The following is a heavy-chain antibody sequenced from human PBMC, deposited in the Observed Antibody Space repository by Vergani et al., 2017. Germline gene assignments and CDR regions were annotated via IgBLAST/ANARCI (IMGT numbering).Heavy chain of an antibody. D-gene: IGHD1-26*01. Sequence: EVQLVESGGGLVKPGGSLRLSCAASGFTFSSYSMNWVRQAPGKGLEWVSSISSSSSYIYYADSVKGRFTISRDNAKNSLYLQMNSLRAEDTAVYYCARDRRVGATLDFDYWGQGTLVTVSS. V-gene: IGHV3-21*01. CDR1: GFTFSSYS. J-gene: IGHJ4*02. CDR2: ISSSSSYI. CDR3: ARDRRVGATLDFDY.